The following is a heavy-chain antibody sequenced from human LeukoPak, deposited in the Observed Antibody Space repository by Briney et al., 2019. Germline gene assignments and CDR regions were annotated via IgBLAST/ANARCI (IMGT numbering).Heavy chain of an antibody. CDR1: GGSVSSSNYY. CDR2: IYYSGST. D-gene: IGHD5-18*01. CDR3: AGQIYSYGISPYYYYGMDV. J-gene: IGHJ6*02. V-gene: IGHV4-61*01. Sequence: ASETLSLTCTVSGGSVSSSNYYWSWIRQPPGKGLEWIGYIYYSGSTNYNPSLKSRITISADTSKNQFSLKLSSVAAADTAVYYCAGQIYSYGISPYYYYGMDVWGQGTTVTVSS.